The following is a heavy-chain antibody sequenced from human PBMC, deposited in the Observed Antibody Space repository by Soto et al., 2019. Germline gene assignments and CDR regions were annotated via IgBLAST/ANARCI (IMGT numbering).Heavy chain of an antibody. D-gene: IGHD6-13*01. CDR3: AQIGAPAGDVNYYYYAMDV. CDR1: GFTFGDYA. Sequence: GGSLRLSCTASGFTFGDYAMSWFRQAPGKGLEWVGFIRSKAYGGTTEYAASVKGRFTISRDDSKSIAYLQMNSLKTEDTAVYYCAQIGAPAGDVNYYYYAMDVWGQGTTVTVSS. V-gene: IGHV3-49*03. CDR2: IRSKAYGGTT. J-gene: IGHJ6*02.